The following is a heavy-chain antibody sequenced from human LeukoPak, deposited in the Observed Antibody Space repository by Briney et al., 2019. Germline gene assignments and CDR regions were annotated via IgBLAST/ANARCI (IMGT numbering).Heavy chain of an antibody. J-gene: IGHJ5*02. Sequence: SETLSLTCTVSGGSISSSSYYWGWIRQPPGKGLEWIGSIYYSGSTYYNPSLKSRVTISVDTSKNQFSLKLSPVTAADTAVYYCARVRRGFGELYPNWFDPWGQGTLVTVSS. D-gene: IGHD3-10*01. V-gene: IGHV4-39*07. CDR1: GGSISSSSYY. CDR3: ARVRRGFGELYPNWFDP. CDR2: IYYSGST.